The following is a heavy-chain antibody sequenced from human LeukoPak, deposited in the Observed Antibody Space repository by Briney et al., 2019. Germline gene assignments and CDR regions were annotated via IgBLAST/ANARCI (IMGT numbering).Heavy chain of an antibody. Sequence: SQTLSLTCAISGDSVSSNSAAWNWIRQSPSRGLEWLGRTYYRSKWYNDYAVSLKGRIIINPDTSKNQFSLRLSSVTAADTAVYYCARDTHIYYYDSSDYWGQGTLVTVSS. D-gene: IGHD3-22*01. V-gene: IGHV6-1*01. CDR2: TYYRSKWYN. J-gene: IGHJ4*02. CDR3: ARDTHIYYYDSSDY. CDR1: GDSVSSNSAA.